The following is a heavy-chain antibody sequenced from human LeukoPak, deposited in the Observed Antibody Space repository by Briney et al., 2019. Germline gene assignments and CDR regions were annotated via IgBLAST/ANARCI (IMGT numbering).Heavy chain of an antibody. Sequence: SETLSLTCAVYGGSFTGYYWSWIRQPPGKGLEWIGEIKHSGSTNYNPSLKSRVTISVDTSKSQFSLKLRSVTAADTAVYYCARGRQRKDFLFDYWGQGTPVTVAS. V-gene: IGHV4-34*01. J-gene: IGHJ4*02. D-gene: IGHD2-15*01. CDR3: ARGRQRKDFLFDY. CDR1: GGSFTGYY. CDR2: IKHSGST.